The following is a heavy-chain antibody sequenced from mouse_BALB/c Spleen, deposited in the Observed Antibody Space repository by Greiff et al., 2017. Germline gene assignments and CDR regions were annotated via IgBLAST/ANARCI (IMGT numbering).Heavy chain of an antibody. CDR1: GFSLTSYG. J-gene: IGHJ4*01. D-gene: IGHD4-1*01. Sequence: QVQLKESGPDLVAPSQSLSITCTVSGFSLTSYGVHWVRQPPGKGLEWLVVIWSDGSTTYNSALKSRLSISKDNSKSQVFFKMNSLQANDTAIYYCARTLGDYAMDYWGQGTSVTVSS. CDR3: ARTLGDYAMDY. CDR2: IWSDGST. V-gene: IGHV2-6-2*01.